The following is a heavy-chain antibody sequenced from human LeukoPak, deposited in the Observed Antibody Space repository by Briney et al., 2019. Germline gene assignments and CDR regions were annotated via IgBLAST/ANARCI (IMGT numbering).Heavy chain of an antibody. V-gene: IGHV1-8*01. J-gene: IGHJ6*02. CDR1: GYTFTSYD. CDR2: MNPNSGNT. D-gene: IGHD1-26*01. Sequence: ASVKVSCKASGYTFTSYDINWERQATGQGLEWVGWMNPNSGNTGYAQKFQSRVTMTRNTSIRTAYMELSRLRSEDTAVYYCASFSGSYWTYYYYYGMDVWGQGTTVTVSS. CDR3: ASFSGSYWTYYYYYGMDV.